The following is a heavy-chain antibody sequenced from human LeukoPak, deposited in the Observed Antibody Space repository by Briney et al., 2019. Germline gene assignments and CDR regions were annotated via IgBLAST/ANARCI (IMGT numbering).Heavy chain of an antibody. J-gene: IGHJ4*02. V-gene: IGHV3-21*01. Sequence: GGSLRLSCLASGFTFSTYSMNWVRQTPGKGLEWVSSISSSSAYIYYADSLKGRFTISRDNAKNLLYLQMSNLRVEETAVYYCARASDSASSNPEGYWGQGTLVTVSS. D-gene: IGHD6-6*01. CDR1: GFTFSTYS. CDR2: ISSSSAYI. CDR3: ARASDSASSNPEGY.